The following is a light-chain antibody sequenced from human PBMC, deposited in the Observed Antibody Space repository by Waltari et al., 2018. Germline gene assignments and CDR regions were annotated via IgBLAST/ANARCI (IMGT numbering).Light chain of an antibody. Sequence: EIVLTQSPGTLSLSPGERATLSCSASQSVSRALAWYQQNPRQAPRLLIYGASNSATGIPDRFSGSGSGKDFSLIISRLEPEDFAVYYCQHYVSLPVTFGQGTKVEIK. J-gene: IGKJ1*01. CDR2: GAS. CDR3: QHYVSLPVT. CDR1: QSVSRA. V-gene: IGKV3-20*01.